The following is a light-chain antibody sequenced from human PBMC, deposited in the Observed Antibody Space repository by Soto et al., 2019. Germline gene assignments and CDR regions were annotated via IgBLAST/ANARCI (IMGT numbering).Light chain of an antibody. J-gene: IGKJ1*01. Sequence: DIVMTQSPDSLAVSLGERATINCKSSQSVLYSSNNKNYLAWYQQKPRQPPKLLIYWASTRESGVPDRFSGSGSGTDFTLTISSLQAEDVAVYYCQQYYGPPRTFGQGTKVDIK. V-gene: IGKV4-1*01. CDR1: QSVLYSSNNKNY. CDR3: QQYYGPPRT. CDR2: WAS.